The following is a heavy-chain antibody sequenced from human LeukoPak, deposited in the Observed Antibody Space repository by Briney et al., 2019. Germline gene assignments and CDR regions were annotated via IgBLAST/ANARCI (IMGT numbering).Heavy chain of an antibody. CDR3: AREITMMPDAFDI. CDR2: IWYDGSNK. Sequence: PGGSLRLSCAASGFTFSSYGMHWVRQAPGKGLEWVAVIWYDGSNKYYADSMKGRFTISRDNSKNTLYLQMNSLRAEDTAVYYCAREITMMPDAFDIWGQGTMVTVSS. V-gene: IGHV3-33*01. CDR1: GFTFSSYG. D-gene: IGHD3-22*01. J-gene: IGHJ3*02.